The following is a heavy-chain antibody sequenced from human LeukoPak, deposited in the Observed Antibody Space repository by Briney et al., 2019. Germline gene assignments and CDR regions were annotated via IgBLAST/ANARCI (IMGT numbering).Heavy chain of an antibody. D-gene: IGHD4-17*01. Sequence: ASVKVSCKASGGTFSSYAISWVRQAPGQGLEWMGGIIPIFGTANYAQKFQGRVTITADESTSTAYMELSSLRSEDTAVYYCARGEYGDYPYYYYYYMDVWAKGPRSPSP. CDR3: ARGEYGDYPYYYYYYMDV. CDR2: IIPIFGTA. J-gene: IGHJ6*03. V-gene: IGHV1-69*13. CDR1: GGTFSSYA.